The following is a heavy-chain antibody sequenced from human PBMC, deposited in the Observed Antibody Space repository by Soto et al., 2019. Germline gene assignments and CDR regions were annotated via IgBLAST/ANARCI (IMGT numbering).Heavy chain of an antibody. CDR3: AKVMSGTYFDDSDY. V-gene: IGHV1-18*01. Sequence: ASVKVYCKACGYTFNKHAIIWVRQALGQGLEGMGWISAHNGNTNSAPKFQGRLTMTTDTSTSTAYMELRSLRSDDTAVYYCAKVMSGTYFDDSDYWGQGTLVTVSS. CDR2: ISAHNGNT. D-gene: IGHD3-22*01. CDR1: GYTFNKHA. J-gene: IGHJ4*02.